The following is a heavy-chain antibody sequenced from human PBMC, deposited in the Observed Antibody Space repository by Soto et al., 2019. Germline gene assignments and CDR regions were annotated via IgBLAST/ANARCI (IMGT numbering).Heavy chain of an antibody. D-gene: IGHD1-1*01. Sequence: PSETLSLTCTVSGGSISSSSYYWGWIRQPPGKGLEWIGSIYYSGSTYYNPSLKSRVTISVDTSKNQFSLKLSSVTAADTAVYYCARHWNIRSWFDPWGQGTLVTVSS. CDR3: ARHWNIRSWFDP. V-gene: IGHV4-39*01. J-gene: IGHJ5*02. CDR1: GGSISSSSYY. CDR2: IYYSGST.